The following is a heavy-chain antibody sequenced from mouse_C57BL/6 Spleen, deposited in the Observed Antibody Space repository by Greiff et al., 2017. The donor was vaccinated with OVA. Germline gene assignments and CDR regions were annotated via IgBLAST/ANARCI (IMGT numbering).Heavy chain of an antibody. J-gene: IGHJ2*01. CDR1: GFTFSSYA. Sequence: EVNVVESGEGLVKPGGSLKLSCAASGFTFSSYAMYWVRQTPEQRLEWVAYISSGGDYIYYADTVKGRITISRDNARNTLYLQMSSLKSEDTAMYDCTREPLGDFDYWGQGTTRTVSS. V-gene: IGHV5-9-1*02. D-gene: IGHD2-14*01. CDR2: ISSGGDYI. CDR3: TREPLGDFDY.